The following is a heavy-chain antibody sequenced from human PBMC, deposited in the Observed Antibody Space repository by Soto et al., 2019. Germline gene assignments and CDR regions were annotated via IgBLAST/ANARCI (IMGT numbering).Heavy chain of an antibody. CDR2: INSDGSST. Sequence: PGGSLRLSCAASGFTFGGYWVHWVRQAPGKGLVWVSRINSDGSSTSYADSVKGRFTISRDNAKNTLYLQMNSLRAEDTAVYYCARIPAYDSSGAFDYWGLGTLVTVSS. D-gene: IGHD3-22*01. J-gene: IGHJ4*02. CDR3: ARIPAYDSSGAFDY. V-gene: IGHV3-74*01. CDR1: GFTFGGYW.